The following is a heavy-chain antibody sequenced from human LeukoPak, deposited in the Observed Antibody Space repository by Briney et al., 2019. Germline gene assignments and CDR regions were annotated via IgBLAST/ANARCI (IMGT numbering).Heavy chain of an antibody. J-gene: IGHJ4*02. CDR2: INHSGST. CDR3: ARHVPGIVGATDFDY. V-gene: IGHV4-4*02. CDR1: GGSISSSNW. D-gene: IGHD1-26*01. Sequence: PSGTLSLTCAVSGGSISSSNWWSWVRQPPGKGLEWIGEINHSGSTNYNPSLKSRVTISVDTSKNQFSLKLSSVTAADTAVYYCARHVPGIVGATDFDYWGQGTLVTVSS.